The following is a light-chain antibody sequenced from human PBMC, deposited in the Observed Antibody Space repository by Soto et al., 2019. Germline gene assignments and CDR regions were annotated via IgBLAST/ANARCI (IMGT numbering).Light chain of an antibody. Sequence: QSVLTQPASVSGSPGQTITISCTGTSSDVGAYNYVSWYQQHPGKAPKLMIYDVSKRPSGVPDRFSGSKSGNTASLTISGLQAEDEADYYCCSYAGSYGVFGTGTKVTVL. V-gene: IGLV2-11*01. CDR1: SSDVGAYNY. CDR3: CSYAGSYGV. J-gene: IGLJ1*01. CDR2: DVS.